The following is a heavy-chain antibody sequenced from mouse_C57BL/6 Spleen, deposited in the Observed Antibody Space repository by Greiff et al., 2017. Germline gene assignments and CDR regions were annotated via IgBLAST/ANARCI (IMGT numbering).Heavy chain of an antibody. CDR1: GFTFSDYG. V-gene: IGHV5-17*01. CDR3: ARPYYYGSSYVGYFDV. J-gene: IGHJ1*03. Sequence: EVQGVVSGGGLVKPGGSLKLSCAASGFTFSDYGMHWVRQAPEKGLEWVAYISSGSSTIYYADTVKGRFTISRDNAKNTLFLQMTSLRSEDTAMYYCARPYYYGSSYVGYFDVWGTGTTVTVSS. CDR2: ISSGSSTI. D-gene: IGHD1-1*01.